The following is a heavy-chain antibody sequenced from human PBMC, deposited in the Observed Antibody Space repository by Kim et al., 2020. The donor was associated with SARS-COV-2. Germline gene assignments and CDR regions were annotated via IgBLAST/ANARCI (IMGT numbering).Heavy chain of an antibody. CDR1: GFTVSSYW. CDR2: INSDGSST. V-gene: IGHV3-74*01. Sequence: GGSLRLSCAASGFTVSSYWMHWVRQAPGKGLVWVSRINSDGSSTSYADSVKGRFTISRDNAKNTLYLHMNSLRAEDTAVYYCARAGGPQSYPPGYSSGWLYYYYGMDVWGQGTTVTVSS. D-gene: IGHD6-19*01. CDR3: ARAGGPQSYPPGYSSGWLYYYYGMDV. J-gene: IGHJ6*02.